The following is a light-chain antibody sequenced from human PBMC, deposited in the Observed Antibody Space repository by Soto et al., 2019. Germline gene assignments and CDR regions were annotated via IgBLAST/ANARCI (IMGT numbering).Light chain of an antibody. J-gene: IGLJ1*01. CDR2: EVY. V-gene: IGLV2-8*01. Sequence: QSVLTQPPSASGSPGQSVTISCTGTSSDVGGYNYVSWYQHHPGKVPKLIIYEVYKRPSGVLDRFSGSKSGNTAALTVFGLQAEDEADYYCSSYVGTNSYVFGTGTKVTVL. CDR3: SSYVGTNSYV. CDR1: SSDVGGYNY.